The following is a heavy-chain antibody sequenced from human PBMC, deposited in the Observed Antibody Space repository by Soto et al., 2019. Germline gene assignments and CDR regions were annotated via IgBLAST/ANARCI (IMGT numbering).Heavy chain of an antibody. J-gene: IGHJ4*02. CDR2: IKSKADGGTT. V-gene: IGHV3-15*07. CDR1: GFIFSNSW. CDR3: ARSGPRITVKVAAPVPLDY. D-gene: IGHD3-22*01. Sequence: PGGSLRLSCAASGFIFSNSWINWVRQAPGKGLEWVGRIKSKADGGTTDFAAPVKGRFAISRDDSTSTAYMELSSLRSEDTAVYFCARSGPRITVKVAAPVPLDYWGQGTLVTVSS.